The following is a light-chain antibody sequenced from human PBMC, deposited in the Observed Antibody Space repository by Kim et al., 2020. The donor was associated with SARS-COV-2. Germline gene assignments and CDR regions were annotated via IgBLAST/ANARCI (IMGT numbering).Light chain of an antibody. Sequence: GQTVRITCQEDSLRSYYASWYQQKPGQAPVLVIYGKNNRPSGIPDRFSGSSSGNTASLTITGAQAEDEADYYCNSRDSSGNHQVFGGGTQLTVL. CDR3: NSRDSSGNHQV. CDR1: SLRSYY. CDR2: GKN. J-gene: IGLJ2*01. V-gene: IGLV3-19*01.